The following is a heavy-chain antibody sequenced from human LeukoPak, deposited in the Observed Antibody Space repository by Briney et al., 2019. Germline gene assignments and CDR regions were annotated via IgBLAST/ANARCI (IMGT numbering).Heavy chain of an antibody. CDR1: GYTFTSYG. Sequence: GASVKVSCKASGYTFTSYGISWVRQAPGQGLEWMGWISAYNGNTNYAQKLQGRVTMTTDTSTSTAYMELRSLRSDDTAVYYCARAAKTGYSSGWYSNYWGQGTLVTVSS. J-gene: IGHJ4*02. CDR3: ARAAKTGYSSGWYSNY. D-gene: IGHD6-19*01. V-gene: IGHV1-18*01. CDR2: ISAYNGNT.